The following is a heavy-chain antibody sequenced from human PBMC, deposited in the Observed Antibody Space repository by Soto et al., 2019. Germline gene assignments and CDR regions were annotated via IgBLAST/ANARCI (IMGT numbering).Heavy chain of an antibody. CDR2: IYYSGST. D-gene: IGHD4-17*01. CDR3: VRVGGYYGDYTNFDY. CDR1: GGSISPYY. Sequence: KPSETLSLTCTVSGGSISPYYWSWIRQPPGKGLEWIGYIYYSGSTKYNPSLKSRVTISVDTSKNQFSLRLSSVTAADTAVYYCVRVGGYYGDYTNFDYWGQGTRVTVSS. J-gene: IGHJ4*02. V-gene: IGHV4-59*01.